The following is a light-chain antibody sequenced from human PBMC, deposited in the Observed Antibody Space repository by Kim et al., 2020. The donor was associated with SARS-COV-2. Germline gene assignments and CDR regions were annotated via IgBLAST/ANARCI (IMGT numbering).Light chain of an antibody. CDR3: QQYGNSPT. J-gene: IGKJ2*01. Sequence: LSLSPGERATRSCRASQSVGGSLAWYQQKPGQAPRLLIFGASSRATGIPDRFSGSGSGTDFTLTISRLGPEDSAVYYCQQYGNSPTFGQGTKLEI. CDR1: QSVGGS. CDR2: GAS. V-gene: IGKV3-20*01.